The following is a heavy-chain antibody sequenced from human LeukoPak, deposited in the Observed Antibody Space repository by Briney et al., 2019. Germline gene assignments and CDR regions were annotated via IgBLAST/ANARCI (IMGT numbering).Heavy chain of an antibody. CDR3: ARDLV. CDR1: GFTLSRYW. J-gene: IGHJ4*02. D-gene: IGHD2-2*01. V-gene: IGHV3-7*04. Sequence: GGSLRLSCAASGFTLSRYWMSWVRQAPGKGLEWVGNIKPDGGEKSYVDSVKGRFTISRDNAKNSLYLQMNSLRAEDTAVYYCARDLVGGQGTLVTVSS. CDR2: IKPDGGEK.